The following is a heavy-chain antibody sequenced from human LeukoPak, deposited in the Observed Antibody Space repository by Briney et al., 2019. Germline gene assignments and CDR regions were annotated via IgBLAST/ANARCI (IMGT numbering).Heavy chain of an antibody. V-gene: IGHV3-33*01. CDR1: GFTFSSYG. J-gene: IGHJ3*02. CDR2: IWYDGSNK. D-gene: IGHD2-15*01. Sequence: PGRSLRLSCAASGFTFSSYGMHWVRQAPGKGLEWVAVIWYDGSNKYYADSVKGRFTISRDNSKNTLYLQMNSLRAEDTAVYYCARDPPAYCSGGSCAAFDIWGQGTMVTVSS. CDR3: ARDPPAYCSGGSCAAFDI.